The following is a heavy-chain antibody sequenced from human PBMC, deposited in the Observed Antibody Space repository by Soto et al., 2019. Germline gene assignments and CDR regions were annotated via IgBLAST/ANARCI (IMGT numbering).Heavy chain of an antibody. CDR2: INHSGST. J-gene: IGHJ4*02. Sequence: ETLSLTCAVYGGSFSGYYWSWIRQPPGKGLEWIGEINHSGSTNYNPSLKSRVTISVDTSKNQFSLKLSSVTAADTAVYYCASTILGLFDYWGQGTLVTVSS. CDR3: ASTILGLFDY. D-gene: IGHD3-3*01. CDR1: GGSFSGYY. V-gene: IGHV4-34*01.